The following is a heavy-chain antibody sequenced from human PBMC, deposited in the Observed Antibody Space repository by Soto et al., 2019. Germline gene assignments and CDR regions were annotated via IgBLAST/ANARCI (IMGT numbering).Heavy chain of an antibody. V-gene: IGHV4-39*01. CDR2: IYYSGNT. CDR1: GGSISSSSYY. D-gene: IGHD3-22*01. J-gene: IGHJ4*02. Sequence: SETLSLTCTVSGGSISSSSYYWGWIRQPPGKGLEWIGSIYYSGNTYYNPSLKSRVTISADTSKNQFSLRLNSVTAADTAVYYCARQHYYDSSGYYTWNWGQGTLVTVSS. CDR3: ARQHYYDSSGYYTWN.